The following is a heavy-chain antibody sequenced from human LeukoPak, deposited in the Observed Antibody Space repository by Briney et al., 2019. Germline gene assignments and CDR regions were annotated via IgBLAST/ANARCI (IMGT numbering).Heavy chain of an antibody. CDR2: MNPNSGNT. D-gene: IGHD3-3*01. V-gene: IGHV1-8*03. CDR1: GYTFTSYY. Sequence: ASVKVSCKASGYTFTSYYINWVRQATGQGLEWMGWMNPNSGNTGYAQKFQGRVTITRNTSISTAYMELSSLRSEDTAVYYCARATEGYYDFWSGYYSYWFDPWGQGTLVTVSS. CDR3: ARATEGYYDFWSGYYSYWFDP. J-gene: IGHJ5*02.